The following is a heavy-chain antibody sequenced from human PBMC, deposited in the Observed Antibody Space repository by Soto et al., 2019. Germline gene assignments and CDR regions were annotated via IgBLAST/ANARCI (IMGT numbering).Heavy chain of an antibody. CDR2: INPSGGST. CDR3: ARDRPSSGYYYDAFDI. D-gene: IGHD3-22*01. Sequence: ASVKVSCKASGYTFTSYYMHWVRQAPGQGLEWMGIINPSGGSTSYAQKFQGRVTMTRDTSTSTVYMELSSLRSEDTAAYYCARDRPSSGYYYDAFDIWGQGTMVTVSS. J-gene: IGHJ3*02. V-gene: IGHV1-46*01. CDR1: GYTFTSYY.